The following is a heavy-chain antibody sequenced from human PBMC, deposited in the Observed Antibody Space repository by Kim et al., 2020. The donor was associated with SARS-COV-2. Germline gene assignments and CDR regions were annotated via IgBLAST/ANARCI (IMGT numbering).Heavy chain of an antibody. CDR3: ARHSYYGWGTYYNTGGYFDY. CDR1: GGSITSNSYY. CDR2: FYYSGST. V-gene: IGHV4-39*07. D-gene: IGHD3-10*01. Sequence: SETLSLTCTVSGGSITSNSYYWGWIRQPPGKGLEWIGTFYYSGSTFYNPSLRSRLTISVDTSKNQFSLNLSSVTAADTAVYYCARHSYYGWGTYYNTGGYFDYWGQGTLVTVSS. J-gene: IGHJ4*02.